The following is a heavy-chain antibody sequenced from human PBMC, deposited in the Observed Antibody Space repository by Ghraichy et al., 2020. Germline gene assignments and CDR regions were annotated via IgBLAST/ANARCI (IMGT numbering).Heavy chain of an antibody. V-gene: IGHV3-21*01. Sequence: GESLNISCAASGFTFSSYSMNWVRQAPGKGLEWVSSISSSSSYIYYADSVKGRFTISRDNAKNSLYLQMNSLRAEDTAVYYCASYSSSWYFVDYWGQGTLVTVSS. J-gene: IGHJ4*02. CDR2: ISSSSSYI. CDR3: ASYSSSWYFVDY. CDR1: GFTFSSYS. D-gene: IGHD6-13*01.